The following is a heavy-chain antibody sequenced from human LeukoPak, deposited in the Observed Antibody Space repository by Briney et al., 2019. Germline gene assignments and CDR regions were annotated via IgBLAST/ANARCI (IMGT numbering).Heavy chain of an antibody. V-gene: IGHV3-23*01. CDR1: RFTFSIYA. CDR3: ANTRGDTLMNMIFDY. D-gene: IGHD3-22*01. Sequence: PGGSLRLSCAASRFTFSIYAVSWVRRAPGKGLEWVSAITGSGGSTWYADSVKGRFTISRDNSKNTLYLQMNSLRAEDTAVYYCANTRGDTLMNMIFDYWGQGTLVTVSS. J-gene: IGHJ4*02. CDR2: ITGSGGST.